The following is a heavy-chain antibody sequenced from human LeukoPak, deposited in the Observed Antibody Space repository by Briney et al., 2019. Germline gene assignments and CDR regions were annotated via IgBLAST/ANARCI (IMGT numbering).Heavy chain of an antibody. J-gene: IGHJ6*04. CDR1: GGTFSSYA. V-gene: IGHV1-69*13. CDR3: ARTTYYDILTGHNPYGMDV. D-gene: IGHD3-9*01. Sequence: ASVKVSCKASGGTFSSYAISWVRQAPGQGLEWMGGIIPIFGTANHAQKFQGRVTITADESTSTAYMELSSLRSEDTAVYYCARTTYYDILTGHNPYGMDVWGKGTTVTVSS. CDR2: IIPIFGTA.